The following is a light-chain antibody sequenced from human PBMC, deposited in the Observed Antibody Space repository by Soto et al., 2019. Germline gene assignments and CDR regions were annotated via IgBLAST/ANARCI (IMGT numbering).Light chain of an antibody. CDR1: SSDVGAYNY. J-gene: IGLJ3*02. CDR3: SSFASSNTWV. V-gene: IGLV2-8*01. CDR2: EVT. Sequence: QSALTQPPSASGSPGQSVTISCTGTSSDVGAYNYVSWYQQHAGKDPKLVIYEVTKRPSGVPDRFSCSKSANTASLTVSGLQAEDEADYYCSSFASSNTWVFGGGTKLTVL.